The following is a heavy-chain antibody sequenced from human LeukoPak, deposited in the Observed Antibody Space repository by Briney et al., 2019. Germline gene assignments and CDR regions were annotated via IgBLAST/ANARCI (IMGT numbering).Heavy chain of an antibody. CDR1: GFTFSNAW. V-gene: IGHV3-15*01. Sequence: GGSLRLSCAASGFTFSNAWMSWVRQAPGKGLEWVGRIKSKTDGGTTDYAAPVKGRFTISRDDSKNTLYLQMNSLKTEDTAVYYCTTSRRYYYDSRGPYRGMDVWGQGTTVTVSS. D-gene: IGHD3-22*01. J-gene: IGHJ6*02. CDR2: IKSKTDGGTT. CDR3: TTSRRYYYDSRGPYRGMDV.